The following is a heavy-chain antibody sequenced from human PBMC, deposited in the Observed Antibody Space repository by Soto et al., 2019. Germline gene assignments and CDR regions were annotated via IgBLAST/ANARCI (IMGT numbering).Heavy chain of an antibody. Sequence: PSETLSLTCTVSGVSISRSNNYWGWIRQHTGKGLEWIGSIYYNGTGSTYYNPSLKSRVTISVDTSENQFSLKLSSVTAADTAVYYCSSTTDGSSFIGYWGQGTLVTGSS. CDR2: IYYNGTGST. J-gene: IGHJ4*02. CDR1: GVSISRSNNY. D-gene: IGHD6-6*01. CDR3: SSTTDGSSFIGY. V-gene: IGHV4-39*07.